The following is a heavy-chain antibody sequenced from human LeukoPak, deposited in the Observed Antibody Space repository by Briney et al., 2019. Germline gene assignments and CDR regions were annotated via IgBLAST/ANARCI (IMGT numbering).Heavy chain of an antibody. V-gene: IGHV3-30*04. J-gene: IGHJ4*02. Sequence: GGSLRLSCAASGFTFSSYAMHWVRQAPGKGLEWVAVISYDGSNKYYADSVKGRFTISRDNSKNTLYLQMNSLRAEDTAVYYCARAPKMAAAGTGFDYWGQGTLVTVSS. CDR1: GFTFSSYA. CDR2: ISYDGSNK. D-gene: IGHD6-13*01. CDR3: ARAPKMAAAGTGFDY.